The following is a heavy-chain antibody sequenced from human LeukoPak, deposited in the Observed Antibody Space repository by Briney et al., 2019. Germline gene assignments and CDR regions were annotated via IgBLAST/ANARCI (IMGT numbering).Heavy chain of an antibody. CDR1: GGTFSSYA. V-gene: IGHV1-69*04. D-gene: IGHD2-2*02. CDR2: IIPILGIA. CDR3: ASFVVVPAAIKWGGYYFDY. J-gene: IGHJ4*02. Sequence: GASVKVSCKASGGTFSSYAISWVRQAPGQGLEWMGRIIPILGIANYAQKFQGRVTITADKSTSTAYMELSSLRSEDTAVYYCASFVVVPAAIKWGGYYFDYWGQGTLVTVSS.